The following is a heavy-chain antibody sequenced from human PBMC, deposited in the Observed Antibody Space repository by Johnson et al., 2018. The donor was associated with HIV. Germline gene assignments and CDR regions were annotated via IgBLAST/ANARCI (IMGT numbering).Heavy chain of an antibody. Sequence: QVQLVESGGGVVQPGGSLRLSCAASGFIFRNYGMHWVRQAPGNGLEWVAFIRFDGSSKYYADSVKGRFTISRDNAKNSLYLQMNSLRAEDTALYYCARGGLGFQNIHDPLDIWGQGTMVTVSS. V-gene: IGHV3-30*02. CDR1: GFIFRNYG. J-gene: IGHJ3*02. CDR3: ARGGLGFQNIHDPLDI. CDR2: IRFDGSSK. D-gene: IGHD1/OR15-1a*01.